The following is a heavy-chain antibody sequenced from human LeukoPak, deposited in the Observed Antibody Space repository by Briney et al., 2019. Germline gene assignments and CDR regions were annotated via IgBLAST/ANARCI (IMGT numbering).Heavy chain of an antibody. Sequence: SVRVSCKASGGTFSSHAISWVRQAPGQGLEWMGGIIPIFPRPNYAQKFQGRLTINTDESTSTTYMELSSLKSEDTAVYYCARDLGAIGVDYWGQGTLVTVSS. D-gene: IGHD3-10*01. J-gene: IGHJ4*02. CDR2: IIPIFPRP. CDR1: GGTFSSHA. V-gene: IGHV1-69*05. CDR3: ARDLGAIGVDY.